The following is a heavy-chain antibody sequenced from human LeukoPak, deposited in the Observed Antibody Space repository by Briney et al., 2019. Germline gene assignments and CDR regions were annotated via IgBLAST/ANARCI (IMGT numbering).Heavy chain of an antibody. CDR2: MNPNSGNT. D-gene: IGHD3-3*01. CDR3: ARAESHYYDFWSGYSATNYFDY. CDR1: GYTFTSYD. V-gene: IGHV1-8*01. Sequence: ASVKVSCKASGYTFTSYDINWVRQATGQGLEWMGWMNPNSGNTGYAQKFQGRVTITRNTSISTAYMELSSLRSEDTAVYYCARAESHYYDFWSGYSATNYFDYWGQGTLVTVSS. J-gene: IGHJ4*02.